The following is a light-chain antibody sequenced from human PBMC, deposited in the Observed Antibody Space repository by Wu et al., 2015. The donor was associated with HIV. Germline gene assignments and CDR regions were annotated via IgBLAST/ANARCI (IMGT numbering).Light chain of an antibody. V-gene: IGKV3-20*01. CDR1: QTVDSAS. Sequence: ELVLTQSPGALSLSVGERAALSCRTSQTVDSASFAWYQQKPGQAPRLLIYGATVRATGIPDRFSGSGYGTDFNLIISGLEPEDFAVYYCLQSGSSPLTFGRGTRVEIK. J-gene: IGKJ1*01. CDR2: GAT. CDR3: LQSGSSPLT.